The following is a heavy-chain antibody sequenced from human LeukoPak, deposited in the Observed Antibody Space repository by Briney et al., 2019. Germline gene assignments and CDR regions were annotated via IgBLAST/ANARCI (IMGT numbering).Heavy chain of an antibody. J-gene: IGHJ4*02. Sequence: SEILSLTCTVSGGSISSSSYYWGWIRQPPGKGLEWIGSIYYSGSTYYNPSLKSRVTMSVDTSKNQFSLKLSSVTAADTAVYYCARLSYSSGLFDYWGQGTLVTVSS. D-gene: IGHD6-19*01. CDR3: ARLSYSSGLFDY. V-gene: IGHV4-39*01. CDR2: IYYSGST. CDR1: GGSISSSSYY.